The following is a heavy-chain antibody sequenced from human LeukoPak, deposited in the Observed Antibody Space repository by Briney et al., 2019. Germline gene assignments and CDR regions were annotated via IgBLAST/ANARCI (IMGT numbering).Heavy chain of an antibody. CDR1: GFTFSSYG. D-gene: IGHD4-23*01. J-gene: IGHJ4*02. V-gene: IGHV3-30*18. CDR3: AKDLDGGNVPDS. Sequence: GGSLRLSCAASGFTFSSYGMHWVRQAPGKGLEWVALMSFDGSDKYADSVKGRFTICRDNSKNTLYLHISDLSAEDTALYYCAKDLDGGNVPDSWGQGALVTVYS. CDR2: MSFDGSDK.